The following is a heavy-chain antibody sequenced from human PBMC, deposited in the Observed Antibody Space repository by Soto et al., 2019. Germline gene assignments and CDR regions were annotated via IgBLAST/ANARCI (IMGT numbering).Heavy chain of an antibody. J-gene: IGHJ6*03. V-gene: IGHV3-7*01. CDR3: AREGPAYYGSGSNYYYYYMDV. D-gene: IGHD3-10*01. CDR1: GFTFSSYW. CDR2: IKQDGSEK. Sequence: GGSLRLSCAASGFTFSSYWMSWVRQAPGKGLEWVANIKQDGSEKYYVDSVKGRFTISRDNAKNSLYLQMNSLRAEDTAVYYCAREGPAYYGSGSNYYYYYMDVWGKGTTVTVSS.